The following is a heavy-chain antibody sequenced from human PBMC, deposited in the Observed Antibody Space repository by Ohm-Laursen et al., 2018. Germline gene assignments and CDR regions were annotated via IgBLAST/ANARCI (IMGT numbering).Heavy chain of an antibody. D-gene: IGHD6-25*01. Sequence: LSLTCAVSGYSISSGYYWGWIRQPPGKGLELVSVIYSGDSTYYADSVKGRFTISRDNSKNTLYLQMNSLRAEDTAVYYCTRDPYSTGYFDPWGQGTLVTVSS. J-gene: IGHJ5*02. V-gene: IGHV3-53*01. CDR1: GYSISSGYY. CDR2: IYSGDST. CDR3: TRDPYSTGYFDP.